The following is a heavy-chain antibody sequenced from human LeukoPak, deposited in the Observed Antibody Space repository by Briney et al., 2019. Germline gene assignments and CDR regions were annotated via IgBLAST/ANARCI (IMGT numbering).Heavy chain of an antibody. CDR1: GYTFTGNY. V-gene: IGHV1-2*02. D-gene: IGHD3-9*01. CDR2: INPNSGGT. J-gene: IGHJ4*02. CDR3: ARDLYLRRATFLSDY. Sequence: RASVKVSCKASGYTFTGNYIHWVRQAPGHGLEWMGWINPNSGGTIYAQRFQGRVTMTRDTSITTAYMELSSLRSDDTAVYYCARDLYLRRATFLSDYWGQGTLVTVSS.